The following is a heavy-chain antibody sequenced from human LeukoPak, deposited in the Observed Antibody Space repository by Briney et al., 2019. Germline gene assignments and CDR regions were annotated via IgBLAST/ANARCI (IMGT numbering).Heavy chain of an antibody. CDR2: ISLRGRT. V-gene: IGHV4-4*02. CDR3: SRESGPFCPFGY. D-gene: IGHD1-26*01. Sequence: SETLSLTCGVSGGSITSTNWWSWVRQPPGQGLEWIGEISLRGRTNYNPSLNSRVTMSLDESKNQLSLNLTSVTAADTAIYYCSRESGPFCPFGYWGQGTLVTVSS. CDR1: GGSITSTNW. J-gene: IGHJ4*02.